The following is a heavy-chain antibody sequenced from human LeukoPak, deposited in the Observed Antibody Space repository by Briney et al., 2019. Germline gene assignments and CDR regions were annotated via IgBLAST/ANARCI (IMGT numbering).Heavy chain of an antibody. CDR3: ARDWVRSPGMGY. V-gene: IGHV3-11*04. J-gene: IGHJ4*02. Sequence: LSLTCTVSGGSISTTSYYWGWIRQPPGKGLEWVSYISNSGSTIYYADSVKGRFTISRDNAKNSLYLQMDSLRAEDTAVYYCARDWVRSPGMGYWGQGTLVTVSS. CDR2: ISNSGSTI. CDR1: GGSISTTSYY. D-gene: IGHD3-10*01.